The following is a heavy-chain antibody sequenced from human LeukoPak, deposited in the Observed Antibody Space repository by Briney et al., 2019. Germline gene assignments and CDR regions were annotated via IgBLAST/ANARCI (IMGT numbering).Heavy chain of an antibody. V-gene: IGHV4-39*07. CDR2: INHSGST. D-gene: IGHD5-24*01. Sequence: PSETLSLTCTVSGASITSSSSYWGWIRQPPGKGLEWIGEINHSGSTNYNPSLKSRVTISVDTSKNQFSLKLSSVTAADSAVYYCAGLGPPMATPSYYDMDVWGQGTTVTVSS. CDR3: AGLGPPMATPSYYDMDV. CDR1: GASITSSSSY. J-gene: IGHJ6*02.